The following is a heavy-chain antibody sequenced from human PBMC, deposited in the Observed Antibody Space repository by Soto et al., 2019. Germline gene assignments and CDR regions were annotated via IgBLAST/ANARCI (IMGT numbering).Heavy chain of an antibody. Sequence: SGPTLVNPTETLTLTCSVSGFSLTNGRMGVSWIRQPPGKALEWLAHFFSDAERSYSTSMQSRLNMYKDSSGSQVVLTMTNRAPAANPTYFCARSDGDYIDYGLDDGGHGSVVTVFS. CDR3: ARSDGDYIDYGLDD. J-gene: IGHJ6*02. D-gene: IGHD4-17*01. CDR1: GFSLTNGRMG. V-gene: IGHV2-26*01. CDR2: FFSDAER.